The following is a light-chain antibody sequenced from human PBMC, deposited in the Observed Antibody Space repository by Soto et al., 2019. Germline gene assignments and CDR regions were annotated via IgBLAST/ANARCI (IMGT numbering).Light chain of an antibody. Sequence: YELTQPPSVSVAPGQTATITCGGDNIGNINVHWYQQRPGQAPILVVYNDDDRPSGIPARFSGSNSGNTATLTISRVEAGDEADYYCQVWHRRSDHYVFGTGTKVTVL. J-gene: IGLJ1*01. V-gene: IGLV3-21*02. CDR3: QVWHRRSDHYV. CDR1: NIGNIN. CDR2: NDD.